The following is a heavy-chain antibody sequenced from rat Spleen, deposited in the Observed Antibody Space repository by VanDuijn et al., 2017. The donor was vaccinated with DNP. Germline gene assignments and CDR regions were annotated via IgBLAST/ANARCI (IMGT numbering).Heavy chain of an antibody. CDR3: ARHVGATDYYYPYYFDY. Sequence: EVQLVESGGGLVQPGRSLKLSCAASGFTFSDCYMAWVRQAPKKGLEWVASISYEGSSTYYGDSVKGRFTISRDNAKSTLYLQMNSLRSEDTATYYCARHVGATDYYYPYYFDYWCQGVMVTVSS. V-gene: IGHV5-22*01. CDR2: ISYEGSST. D-gene: IGHD1-6*01. J-gene: IGHJ2*01. CDR1: GFTFSDCY.